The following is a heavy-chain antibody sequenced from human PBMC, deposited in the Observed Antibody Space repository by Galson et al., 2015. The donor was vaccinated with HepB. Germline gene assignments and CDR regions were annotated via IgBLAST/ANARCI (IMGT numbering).Heavy chain of an antibody. V-gene: IGHV3-23*01. CDR2: ISGSGGST. D-gene: IGHD6-13*01. J-gene: IGHJ6*02. CDR3: AKDQFLGSSSSWYHFPVFRLDGMDV. Sequence: SLRLSCAASGFTFSSYAMSWVRQAPGKGLEWVSAISGSGGSTYYADSVKGRFTISRDNSTNTLYLQMNSLRAEDTAVYYCAKDQFLGSSSSWYHFPVFRLDGMDVWGQGTTVTVSS. CDR1: GFTFSSYA.